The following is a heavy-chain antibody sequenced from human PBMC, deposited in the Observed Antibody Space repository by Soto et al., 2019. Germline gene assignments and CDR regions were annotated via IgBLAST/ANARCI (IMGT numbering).Heavy chain of an antibody. D-gene: IGHD3-22*01. CDR2: ISSSGSTI. CDR1: GFTFSSYA. CDR3: ARGGGVTMIVVVITTGYGMDV. Sequence: EVQLLESGGGLVQPGGSLRLSCAASGFTFSSYAMSWVRQAPGKGLEGVSYISSSGSTIYYADSVKGRFTISRDNAKNSLYLQMNSLRAEDTAVYYCARGGGVTMIVVVITTGYGMDVWGQGTTVTVSS. V-gene: IGHV3-48*03. J-gene: IGHJ6*02.